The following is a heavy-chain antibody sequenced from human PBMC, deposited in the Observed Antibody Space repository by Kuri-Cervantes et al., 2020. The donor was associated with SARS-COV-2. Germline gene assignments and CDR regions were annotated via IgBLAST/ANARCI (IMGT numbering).Heavy chain of an antibody. Sequence: GSLRLSCTVSGGSISSESYYRSWIRQPPGRGLEWVGHIYHTGSTNYNPSLKSRLTISVDTSKSQFSLKLSSVTAADTAVYYCARSVIIFGGVIFDQWGQGTLVTVSS. J-gene: IGHJ4*02. CDR3: ARSVIIFGGVIFDQ. CDR2: IYHTGST. D-gene: IGHD3-16*01. CDR1: GGSISSESYY. V-gene: IGHV4-61*01.